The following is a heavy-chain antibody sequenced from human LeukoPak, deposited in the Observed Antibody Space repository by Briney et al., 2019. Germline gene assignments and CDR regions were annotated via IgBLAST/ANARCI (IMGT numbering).Heavy chain of an antibody. V-gene: IGHV1-2*02. Sequence: GASVKVSCKASGYTFTGYYMHWVRQAPGQGLEWMGWINPNSGGTNYAQKFQGRVTMTRDTSISTAYMELSRLRSDDTAVYYCASNRYNWNYRLKTWFDPWGQGTPVTVSS. J-gene: IGHJ5*02. CDR3: ASNRYNWNYRLKTWFDP. D-gene: IGHD1-7*01. CDR1: GYTFTGYY. CDR2: INPNSGGT.